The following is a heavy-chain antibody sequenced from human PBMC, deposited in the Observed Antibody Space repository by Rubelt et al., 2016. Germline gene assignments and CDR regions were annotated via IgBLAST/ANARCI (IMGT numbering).Heavy chain of an antibody. CDR2: IYRGGSI. V-gene: IGHV3-53*01. CDR3: AGRGTAVTLDD. J-gene: IGHJ4*02. D-gene: IGHD4-17*01. CDR1: GFTVSNHY. Sequence: EVQLVESGGGLVQPGGSLRLSCAASGFTVSNHYMSWVRQSPGKGLEWVSAIYRGGSIYYADSVKGRFAISRDNSKNTLYLQMNSLRAEDTARYYYAGRGTAVTLDDWGQGTLVTVSS.